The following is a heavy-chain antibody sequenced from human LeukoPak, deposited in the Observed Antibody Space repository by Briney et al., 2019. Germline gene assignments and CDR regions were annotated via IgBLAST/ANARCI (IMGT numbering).Heavy chain of an antibody. CDR2: TYHSGST. Sequence: SETLSLTCTVSGYSISSGYYWGWIRQPPGKGLEWIGSTYHSGSTYYNPSLKSRVTISVDTSKNQFSLKLSSVTAADTAVYYCARDRITVTTLGYFDLWGRGTLVTVSS. V-gene: IGHV4-38-2*02. CDR3: ARDRITVTTLGYFDL. CDR1: GYSISSGYY. J-gene: IGHJ2*01. D-gene: IGHD4-17*01.